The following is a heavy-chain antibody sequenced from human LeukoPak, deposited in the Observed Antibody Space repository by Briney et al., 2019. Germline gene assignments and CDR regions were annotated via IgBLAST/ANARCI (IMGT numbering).Heavy chain of an antibody. V-gene: IGHV3-74*01. CDR2: INSDGSNT. CDR1: GFTFSSYG. D-gene: IGHD3-3*01. CDR3: ARDRYYTLDY. J-gene: IGHJ4*02. Sequence: PGGSLRLSCAASGFTFSSYGMHWVRHTPEKGLVWVSRINSDGSNTIYADSVKGRFTISRDNAKNTLFLQMNSLRAEDTAVYYCARDRYYTLDYWGQGTLVTVSS.